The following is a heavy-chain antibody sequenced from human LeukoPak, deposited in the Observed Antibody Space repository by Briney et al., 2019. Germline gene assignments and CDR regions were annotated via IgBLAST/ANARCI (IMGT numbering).Heavy chain of an antibody. V-gene: IGHV1-2*02. CDR2: INPNSGGT. D-gene: IGHD2-15*01. Sequence: ASVKVSCKASGYTFTGYYMHWVRQAPGQGLEWMGWINPNSGGTNYAQKFQGRVTMTRDTSISTAYMELRSLRSDDTAIYYCARAVSGGSSFFYMDVWGKGATVTIS. CDR1: GYTFTGYY. J-gene: IGHJ6*03. CDR3: ARAVSGGSSFFYMDV.